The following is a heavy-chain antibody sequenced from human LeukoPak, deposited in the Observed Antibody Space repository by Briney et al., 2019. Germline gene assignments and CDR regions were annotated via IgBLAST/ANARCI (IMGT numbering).Heavy chain of an antibody. J-gene: IGHJ5*02. Sequence: SETLSLTCTVSGGSISSYYWSWIRQPPGKGLEWIGYIYYSGSTKYNPSLKSRVTISVDTSKNQFSLKLSSVTAADTAVYYCARTANRFDAWGQGTLVTVSS. CDR3: ARTANRFDA. V-gene: IGHV4-59*01. CDR1: GGSISSYY. D-gene: IGHD5-18*01. CDR2: IYYSGST.